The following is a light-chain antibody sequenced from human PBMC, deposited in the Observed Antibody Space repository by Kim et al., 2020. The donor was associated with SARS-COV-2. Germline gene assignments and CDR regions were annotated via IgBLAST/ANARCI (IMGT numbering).Light chain of an antibody. CDR1: QSVSNF. CDR2: AAS. V-gene: IGKV3-15*01. CDR3: QQYDNWPPS. Sequence: VYPGERAPLSCRASQSVSNFLAWSQHKPGQVPRLLIYAASMRATDIPARFSGSGSGTEFTLTISSLQSEDFAVYFCQQYDNWPPSFGGGTKVDIK. J-gene: IGKJ4*01.